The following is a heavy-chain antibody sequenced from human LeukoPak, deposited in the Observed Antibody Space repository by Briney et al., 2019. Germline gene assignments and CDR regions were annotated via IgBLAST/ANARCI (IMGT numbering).Heavy chain of an antibody. D-gene: IGHD6-13*01. CDR2: INPSGGST. V-gene: IGHV1-46*01. Sequence: ASVKVSCKASGHTFTSYYMHWVRQAPGQGLEWMGIINPSGGSTSYAQKFQGRVTMTRDTSTSTVYVELSSLRSEDTAVYYCARSVIAAAALDYWGQGTLVTVFS. J-gene: IGHJ4*02. CDR3: ARSVIAAAALDY. CDR1: GHTFTSYY.